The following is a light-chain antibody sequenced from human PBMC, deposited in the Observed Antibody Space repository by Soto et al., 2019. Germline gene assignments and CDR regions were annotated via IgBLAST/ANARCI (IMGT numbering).Light chain of an antibody. J-gene: IGKJ1*01. V-gene: IGKV3-20*01. CDR1: QNIFRY. CDR3: QQYGSSPPT. CDR2: GAS. Sequence: EVVLTQSPATLSLSPGERATLSCRASQNIFRYLAWYQQKPGQSPRLLIYGASNRATGIPDRFSGSGSGTDFTLTISRLEPEDFAVYYCQQYGSSPPTFGQGTKVDIK.